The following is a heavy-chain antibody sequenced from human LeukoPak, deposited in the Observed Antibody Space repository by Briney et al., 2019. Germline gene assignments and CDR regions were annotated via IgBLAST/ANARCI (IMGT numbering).Heavy chain of an antibody. Sequence: ASVKVSCKASGYTFTRFGISWVRQAPGQGLEWMGWISAYNGDTNYAQKVQGRVTMTTDSSTTTAYMELRSLRSDDTAAYYCARDVHCSTTSCFVGLDNWGQGTLVTVSS. CDR3: ARDVHCSTTSCFVGLDN. CDR2: ISAYNGDT. J-gene: IGHJ4*02. CDR1: GYTFTRFG. D-gene: IGHD2-2*01. V-gene: IGHV1-18*01.